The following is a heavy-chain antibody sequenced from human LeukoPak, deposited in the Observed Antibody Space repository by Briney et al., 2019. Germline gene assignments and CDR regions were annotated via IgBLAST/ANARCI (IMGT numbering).Heavy chain of an antibody. CDR3: ARRYTSSWAFDI. V-gene: IGHV4-4*07. CDR1: VGPISIYY. Sequence: AETLSLTCTLSVGPISIYYWNWIRQPAGKGLEGIGSIYTSGSTNYNPSLKRRVTMSVDTSKNQFSLKLSSVTAADTAVYYCARRYTSSWAFDIWGQGTMVTVSS. D-gene: IGHD6-13*01. J-gene: IGHJ3*02. CDR2: IYTSGST.